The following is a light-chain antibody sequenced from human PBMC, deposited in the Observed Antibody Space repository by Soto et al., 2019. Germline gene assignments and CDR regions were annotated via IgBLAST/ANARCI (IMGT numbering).Light chain of an antibody. CDR3: QHYGSSRNT. CDR2: GAS. CDR1: ESVTSSH. J-gene: IGKJ5*01. V-gene: IGKV3-20*01. Sequence: EIVLTQSPDTLSLSPGERATLSCRASESVTSSHLAWYQQKPGQAPRLLLYGASSTATGIPDRFSGSGSGTDFTLTISSLEPEDFAVYYCQHYGSSRNTFGQGTRLEIK.